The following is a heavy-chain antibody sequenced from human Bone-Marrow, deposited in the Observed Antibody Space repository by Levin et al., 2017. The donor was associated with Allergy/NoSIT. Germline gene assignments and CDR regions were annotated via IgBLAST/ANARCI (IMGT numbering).Heavy chain of an antibody. J-gene: IGHJ6*02. V-gene: IGHV1-58*01. CDR2: IVVGSDNT. D-gene: IGHD5-18*01. Sequence: SVKVSCKASGFTLRSSLVHWVRQARGQRLEWIGWIVVGSDNTDYGEKFEERVTITRDMSTTTAYMELTSLTSEDTAVYFCATTTRGYSYYYNHGLDVWGQGTTVTVSS. CDR3: ATTTRGYSYYYNHGLDV. CDR1: GFTLRSSL.